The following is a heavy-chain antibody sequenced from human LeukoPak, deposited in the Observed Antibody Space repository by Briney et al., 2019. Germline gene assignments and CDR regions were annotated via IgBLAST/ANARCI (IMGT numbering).Heavy chain of an antibody. CDR2: ISSSSSYI. CDR1: GFTFSSYS. D-gene: IGHD6-19*01. V-gene: IGHV3-21*01. Sequence: GGSLRLSCAASGFTFSSYSMNWVRQAPGKGLEWVSSISSSSSYIYYADSVKGRFTISRDDAKNSLYLQMNSLRAEDTAVYYCARDVIAVAGTVYYYYGMDVWGQGTTVTVSS. J-gene: IGHJ6*02. CDR3: ARDVIAVAGTVYYYYGMDV.